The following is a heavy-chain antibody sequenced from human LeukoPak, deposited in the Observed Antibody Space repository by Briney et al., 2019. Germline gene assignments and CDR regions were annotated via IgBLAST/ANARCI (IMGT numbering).Heavy chain of an antibody. D-gene: IGHD5-18*01. Sequence: SGGSLRLSCAASGFTFSSYAMHWVRQAPGKGLEWVAVISYDGSNKYYADSVKGRFTISRDNSKNTLYLQMNSLRAEDTAVYYCARDPGYNYGFDYWGQGTLVTVSS. J-gene: IGHJ4*02. CDR3: ARDPGYNYGFDY. CDR1: GFTFSSYA. CDR2: ISYDGSNK. V-gene: IGHV3-30*04.